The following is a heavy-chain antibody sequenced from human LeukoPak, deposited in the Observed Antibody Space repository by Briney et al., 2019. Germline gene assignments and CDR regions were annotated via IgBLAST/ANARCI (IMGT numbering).Heavy chain of an antibody. D-gene: IGHD3-9*01. J-gene: IGHJ6*02. CDR2: IIPILGTA. Sequence: ASVKVSCKASGGTFSSYAISWVRQAPGQGLEWMGGIIPILGTANYAQKFQGRVTITADESTSTAYMELSSLRSEDTAVYYCASSPFTYYDILTYDKNGMDAWGQGTTVTVSS. V-gene: IGHV1-69*13. CDR1: GGTFSSYA. CDR3: ASSPFTYYDILTYDKNGMDA.